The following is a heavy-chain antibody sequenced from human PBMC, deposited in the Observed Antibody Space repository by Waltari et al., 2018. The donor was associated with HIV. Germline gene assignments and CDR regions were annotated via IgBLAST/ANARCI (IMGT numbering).Heavy chain of an antibody. D-gene: IGHD2-15*01. V-gene: IGHV3-30*11. CDR3: AREGIVAAPFDF. CDR1: GFIFRDFA. Sequence: QVQLVESGGGLVQPGGSLRLSCAASGFIFRDFAIHWFRQAPGKGLGWVAVISRNGSSKYYAVSVQGRFTISRDKSNNSLHLHMNSLRPKDTAVYYCAREGIVAAPFDFWVLGTLVTVSS. J-gene: IGHJ4*01. CDR2: ISRNGSSK.